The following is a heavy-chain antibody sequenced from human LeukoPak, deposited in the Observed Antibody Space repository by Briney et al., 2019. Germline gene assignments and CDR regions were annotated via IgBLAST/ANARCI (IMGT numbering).Heavy chain of an antibody. J-gene: IGHJ4*02. D-gene: IGHD3-10*01. CDR2: ISSSSTYI. V-gene: IGHV3-21*01. CDR3: ARVREAAAFDY. Sequence: GGSLRLSCAASGYTFSSYSMNWVRQAPGKGLEWVSSISSSSTYIYYADSVKGRFTISRDNAKNSLYLQMNSLRAEDTAVYYCARVREAAAFDYWGQETLVTVSS. CDR1: GYTFSSYS.